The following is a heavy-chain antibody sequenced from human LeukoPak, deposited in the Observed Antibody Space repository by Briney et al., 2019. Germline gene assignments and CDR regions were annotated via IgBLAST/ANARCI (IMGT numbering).Heavy chain of an antibody. D-gene: IGHD2-2*02. V-gene: IGHV1-69*05. CDR1: VGTLSSYA. Sequence: ASVNVSCKASVGTLSSYAISCVRQAAGQGLEWMGGIIPIFGAANYAQKFQGRVTITTDESTSTAYMELSSLRSEDTAVYYCATGSRPYCSSTSCYRTTSYYYYYMDVWGKGTTVTVSS. CDR3: ATGSRPYCSSTSCYRTTSYYYYYMDV. J-gene: IGHJ6*03. CDR2: IIPIFGAA.